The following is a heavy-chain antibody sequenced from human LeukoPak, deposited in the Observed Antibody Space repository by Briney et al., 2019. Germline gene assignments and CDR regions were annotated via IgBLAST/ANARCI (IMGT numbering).Heavy chain of an antibody. CDR2: IYPGDSDT. D-gene: IGHD3-10*01. J-gene: IGHJ4*02. CDR3: ARAIYYFGSGSYWFFKY. CDR1: GYSFSSYW. Sequence: GESLKISCKGSGYSFSSYWIGWVRQMPGKGLEWVGIIYPGDSDTTYSPSFQGQVTISADRSISTAYLQWSSLKASDTAMYYCARAIYYFGSGSYWFFKYWGQGTLVTVSS. V-gene: IGHV5-51*01.